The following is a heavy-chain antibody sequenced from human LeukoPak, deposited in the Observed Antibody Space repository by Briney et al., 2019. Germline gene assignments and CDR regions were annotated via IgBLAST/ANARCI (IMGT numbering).Heavy chain of an antibody. CDR2: INHSGST. V-gene: IGHV4-34*01. CDR3: ASLGITFGGVKY. Sequence: PSETLSLTCAVYGGSFSGYYWSWIRQPPGKGLEWIGEINHSGSTNYNPSLKSRVTISVDTSKNQFSLKLSSVTAADTAVYYCASLGITFGGVKYWGQGTLVTVSS. J-gene: IGHJ4*02. D-gene: IGHD3-16*01. CDR1: GGSFSGYY.